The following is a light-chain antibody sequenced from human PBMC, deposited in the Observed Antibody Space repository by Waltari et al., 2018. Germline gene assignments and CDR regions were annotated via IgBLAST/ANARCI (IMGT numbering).Light chain of an antibody. CDR1: QGITND. J-gene: IGKJ1*01. CDR2: AAS. Sequence: DIQMTQSPSSLSAFVGDRVTITCRASQGITNDLGWYQQKAGKAPKRLIYAASSLQSGVPSRFSGSGSGTEFTLTISSLQPEDFATYYCQQSYSTWTSGQGTKVEIK. CDR3: QQSYSTWT. V-gene: IGKV1-17*01.